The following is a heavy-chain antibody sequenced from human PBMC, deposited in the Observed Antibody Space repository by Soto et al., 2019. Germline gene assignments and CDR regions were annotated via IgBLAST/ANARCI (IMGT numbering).Heavy chain of an antibody. J-gene: IGHJ3*02. CDR1: GWSFSVYY. Sequence: PSETLSLTCAVYGWSFSVYYWSWIRQPPGKGLEWIGEINHSGSTNYNPSLKSRVTISVDTSKNQFSLKLSSVTAADTAVYYCARPYYDFWSGYYDAFDIWGQGTMVTVSS. CDR2: INHSGST. V-gene: IGHV4-34*01. D-gene: IGHD3-3*01. CDR3: ARPYYDFWSGYYDAFDI.